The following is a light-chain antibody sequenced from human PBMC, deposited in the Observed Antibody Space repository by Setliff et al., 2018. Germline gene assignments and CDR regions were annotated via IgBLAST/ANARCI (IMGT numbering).Light chain of an antibody. CDR2: EVS. J-gene: IGLJ1*01. V-gene: IGLV2-18*02. CDR1: SRDIGAYDY. Sequence: QSVLTQPPSASGSPGQSLTISCTGTSRDIGAYDYVSWYQQHPGKAPKLMIYEVSNRPSGVPDRFSGSKSGNTASLTISGLQAEDEAAYYCGSYTTRSTFVFGTGTKVTV. CDR3: GSYTTRSTFV.